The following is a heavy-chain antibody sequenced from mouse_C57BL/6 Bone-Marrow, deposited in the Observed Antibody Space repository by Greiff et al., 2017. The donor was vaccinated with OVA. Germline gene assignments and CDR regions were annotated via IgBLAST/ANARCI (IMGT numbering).Heavy chain of an antibody. CDR1: GYTFTDYY. CDR3: ARSPYGSSLYYAMDY. V-gene: IGHV1-26*01. Sequence: VQLQQSGPELVKPGASVKISCKASGYTFTDYYMNWVKQSHGKSLEWIGDINPNNGGTSYNQKFKGKATLTVDKSSSTAYMELRSLTSEDSAVYYCARSPYGSSLYYAMDYWGQGTSVTVSS. J-gene: IGHJ4*01. D-gene: IGHD1-1*01. CDR2: INPNNGGT.